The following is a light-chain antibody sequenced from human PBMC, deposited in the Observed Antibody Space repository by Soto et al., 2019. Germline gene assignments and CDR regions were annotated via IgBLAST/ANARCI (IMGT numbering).Light chain of an antibody. CDR3: QQHSTWPWT. CDR2: HAS. CDR1: QSVSSY. V-gene: IGKV3-11*01. Sequence: EIVLTQSPATLSLSPGERTTLSCRASQSVSSYFAWYQQSPGQAPRLLIYHASNRATGIPARFSGSGSGTDFTLTISSLESEDFAVYYCQQHSTWPWTFGQGTKVEIK. J-gene: IGKJ1*01.